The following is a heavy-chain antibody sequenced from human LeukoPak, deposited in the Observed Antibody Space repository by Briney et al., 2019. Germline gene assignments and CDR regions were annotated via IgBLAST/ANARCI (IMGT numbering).Heavy chain of an antibody. CDR1: GGSISSGGYS. CDR3: ARVDRYDFYFDY. D-gene: IGHD3-3*01. V-gene: IGHV4-30-4*07. Sequence: SETLSLTCAVSGGSISSGGYSWSWIRQPPGKGLEWLGYISYSGNTYYSPSLKSRVTISVDTSKNQFSLKLSSVTAADTAVYYCARVDRYDFYFDYWGQGTLVTVSA. CDR2: ISYSGNT. J-gene: IGHJ4*02.